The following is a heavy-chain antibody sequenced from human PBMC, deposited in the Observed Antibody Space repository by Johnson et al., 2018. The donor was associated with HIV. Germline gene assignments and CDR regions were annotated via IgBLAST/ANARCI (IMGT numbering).Heavy chain of an antibody. Sequence: QVQLVESGGGVVRPGRSLRLSCAASGFIFSNYPMHWVRQAPGKGLEWVAVISFDGSKKYHADSVKGRFTISRDNSKNTLYLQMNSLRAEDTAVYYCAKDSIEWELQAFDIWGQGTMVTVSS. V-gene: IGHV3-30*04. D-gene: IGHD1-26*01. CDR1: GFIFSNYP. CDR2: ISFDGSKK. J-gene: IGHJ3*02. CDR3: AKDSIEWELQAFDI.